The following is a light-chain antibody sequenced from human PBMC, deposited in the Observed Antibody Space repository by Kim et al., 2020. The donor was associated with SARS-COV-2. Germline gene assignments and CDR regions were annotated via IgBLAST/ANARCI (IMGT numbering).Light chain of an antibody. J-gene: IGKJ1*01. CDR1: QSIDNW. Sequence: DIQMTQSPSTLSASVGDRVTITCRASQSIDNWLAWYQQKPRKAPKLLIYNASTLESGVPSRFSGSESGTEFTLTITSLQPDDFATYYCQQYYSYSTFGQGTKVDIK. V-gene: IGKV1-5*03. CDR2: NAS. CDR3: QQYYSYST.